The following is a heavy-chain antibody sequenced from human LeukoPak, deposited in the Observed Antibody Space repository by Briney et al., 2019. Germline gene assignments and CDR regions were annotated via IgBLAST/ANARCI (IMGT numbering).Heavy chain of an antibody. CDR3: ARDRGYSYGCDAFDI. CDR2: IYYSGST. Sequence: SETLSLTCTVSGGSISSYYWGWIRQPPGKGLEWIGYIYYSGSTNYNPSLKSRVTMSMDTSKNQFSLKLNSLTAADTAVYYCARDRGYSYGCDAFDIWGQGTMVTVSS. V-gene: IGHV4-59*12. D-gene: IGHD5-18*01. CDR1: GGSISSYY. J-gene: IGHJ3*02.